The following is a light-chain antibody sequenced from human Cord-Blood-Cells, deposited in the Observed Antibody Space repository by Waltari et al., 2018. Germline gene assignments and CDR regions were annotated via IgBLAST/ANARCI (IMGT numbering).Light chain of an antibody. CDR3: YSTDSSGNHRGV. CDR1: ALPKHY. Sequence: SYELTQPPSVSVSPGQTARITCSGDALPKHYPYWYQQKSGQAPVLVIYEDSKRPSGIPERFSGSSSGTMATLTISGAQVEDEADYYCYSTDSSGNHRGVFGGGTKLTVL. CDR2: EDS. J-gene: IGLJ2*01. V-gene: IGLV3-10*01.